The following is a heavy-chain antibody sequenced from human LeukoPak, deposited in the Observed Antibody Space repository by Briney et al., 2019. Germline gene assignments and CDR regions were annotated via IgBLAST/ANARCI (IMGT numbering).Heavy chain of an antibody. J-gene: IGHJ3*02. D-gene: IGHD3-10*01. V-gene: IGHV4-30-4*01. CDR1: GGSISSGDYY. CDR2: IYYTGHT. CDR3: ARDRLSVGKFRHDAFDI. Sequence: SQTLSLTCTVSGGSISSGDYYWSWIRQPPGKGLEWIGYIYYTGHTYYNPPLESRVTISVDTSKNQFSLKLSSVTAADTAVYYCARDRLSVGKFRHDAFDIWGQGTMVTVSS.